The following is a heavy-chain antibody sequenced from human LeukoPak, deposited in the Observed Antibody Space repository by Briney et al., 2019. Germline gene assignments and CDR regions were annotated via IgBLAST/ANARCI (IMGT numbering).Heavy chain of an antibody. Sequence: ASVKVSCKASGYSFSDYYIHWVRQAPRQGLGWMGWINPNSGATSYAQKFQGRVTMTTDTSTRTAFMELSRLRSDDTALHHCARDFNDVGDVASAGAYWGQGTVVTVSS. CDR1: GYSFSDYY. V-gene: IGHV1-2*02. CDR2: INPNSGAT. D-gene: IGHD2-15*01. CDR3: ARDFNDVGDVASAGAY. J-gene: IGHJ4*02.